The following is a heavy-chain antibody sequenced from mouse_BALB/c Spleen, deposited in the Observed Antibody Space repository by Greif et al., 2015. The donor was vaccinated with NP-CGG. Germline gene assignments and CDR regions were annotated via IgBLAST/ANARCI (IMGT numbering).Heavy chain of an antibody. D-gene: IGHD1-1*01. Sequence: QVQLQQSGPGLVAPSQSLSITCTVSGFSLTDYGVSWIRQPPGKGLEWLGVIWGGGSTYYNSALKSRLSISKDNSKSQVFLKMNSLQTDDTAMYYCAKHQILYYYGSSSFAYWGQGTLVTVSA. V-gene: IGHV2-6-5*01. CDR1: GFSLTDYG. CDR2: IWGGGST. CDR3: AKHQILYYYGSSSFAY. J-gene: IGHJ3*01.